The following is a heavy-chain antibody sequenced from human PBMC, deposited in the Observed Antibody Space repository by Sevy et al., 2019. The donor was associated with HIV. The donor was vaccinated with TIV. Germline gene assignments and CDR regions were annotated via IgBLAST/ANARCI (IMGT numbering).Heavy chain of an antibody. Sequence: GGSLRLSCAASGFTFSSYEMNWVRQAPGKGLEWVSYISNSGSNIYYAYSVRGRFTISRDTAKNSLYLQMNSLRAEDTAVYYCARDLPPSATTVAHFDYWGQGTLVTVSS. CDR1: GFTFSSYE. D-gene: IGHD4-17*01. J-gene: IGHJ4*02. CDR3: ARDLPPSATTVAHFDY. CDR2: ISNSGSNI. V-gene: IGHV3-48*03.